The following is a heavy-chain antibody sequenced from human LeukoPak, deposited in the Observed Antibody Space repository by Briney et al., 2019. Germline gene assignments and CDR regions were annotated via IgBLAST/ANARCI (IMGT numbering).Heavy chain of an antibody. D-gene: IGHD2-2*01. CDR3: ASHGLVVPAARNENWFDP. CDR2: INHSGST. J-gene: IGHJ5*02. V-gene: IGHV4-34*01. Sequence: SETLSLTCAVYGGSFSGYYWSWIRQPPGKGLEWIGEINHSGSTNYNSSLKSRVTISVDTSKNQFSLKLSSVTAADTAVYYCASHGLVVPAARNENWFDPWGQGTLVTVSS. CDR1: GGSFSGYY.